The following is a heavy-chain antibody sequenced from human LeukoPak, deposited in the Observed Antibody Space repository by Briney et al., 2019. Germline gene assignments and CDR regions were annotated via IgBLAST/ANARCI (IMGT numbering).Heavy chain of an antibody. CDR3: ARDDRYVYGYGYYHYYMDV. CDR2: IIPIFGTA. Sequence: ASVKVSCKASGGTFSNYAISWVRQAPGQGLEWMGGIIPIFGTANYAQKFQGRVTITADKSTSTAYMELSSLRSEDTALYYCARDDRYVYGYGYYHYYMDVWGKGTPVTISS. D-gene: IGHD5-18*01. J-gene: IGHJ6*03. CDR1: GGTFSNYA. V-gene: IGHV1-69*06.